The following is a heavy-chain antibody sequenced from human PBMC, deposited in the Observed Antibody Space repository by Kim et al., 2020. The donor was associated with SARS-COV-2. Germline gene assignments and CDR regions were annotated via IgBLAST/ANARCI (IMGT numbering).Heavy chain of an antibody. J-gene: IGHJ6*02. CDR2: IYYSGST. CDR3: ARHGGYGSGIDYYYGMDV. Sequence: SETLSLTCTVSGGSISSSSYYWGWIRQPPGKGLEWIGSIYYSGSTYYNPSLKSRVTISVDTSKNQFSLKLSSVTAADTAVYYCARHGGYGSGIDYYYGMDVWGQGTTVTVSS. D-gene: IGHD3-10*01. CDR1: GGSISSSSYY. V-gene: IGHV4-39*01.